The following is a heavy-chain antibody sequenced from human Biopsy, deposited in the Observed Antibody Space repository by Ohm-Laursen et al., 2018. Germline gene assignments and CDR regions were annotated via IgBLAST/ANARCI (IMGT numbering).Heavy chain of an antibody. J-gene: IGHJ3*02. V-gene: IGHV3-53*01. CDR3: ARSTYYYKSSGTRRGLDI. CDR2: IDSGGYT. D-gene: IGHD3-22*01. Sequence: GSLRLSCAASGFTVSRNYMTWVRQAPGKGLEWVSVIDSGGYTHYTDSVKGRFTISRDNSKNTLYLQMNNLSAEDTAVYYCARSTYYYKSSGTRRGLDIWGQGTMVTVSS. CDR1: GFTVSRNY.